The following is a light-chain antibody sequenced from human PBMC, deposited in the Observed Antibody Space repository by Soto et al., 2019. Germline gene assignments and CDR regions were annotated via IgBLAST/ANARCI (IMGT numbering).Light chain of an antibody. CDR2: DAS. J-gene: IGKJ4*01. Sequence: DIQMTQSPSSLSASVGDRVTITCQASQDIRNHLNWYQQKPGKAPKLLIYDASYLEEGVPSRFSGGGSGTDFTFTVSSLQPEDIATYYCQQYDNFPLFGGGTKVEI. V-gene: IGKV1-33*01. CDR1: QDIRNH. CDR3: QQYDNFPL.